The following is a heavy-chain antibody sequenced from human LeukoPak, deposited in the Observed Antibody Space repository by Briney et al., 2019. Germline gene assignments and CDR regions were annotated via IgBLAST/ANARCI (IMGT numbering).Heavy chain of an antibody. CDR2: FSYNVHS. V-gene: IGHV4-61*01. D-gene: IGHD6-13*01. J-gene: IGHJ4*02. CDR3: ARVSVAGTGPDY. Sequence: SGTLSLTCTVSGGSVSSSNYYWSWIRQSPGKGLEWVGFFSYNVHSDYNPSLKSRVTISIDTSKNQFSLRLSSVTAADTAIYYCARVSVAGTGPDYWGQGTLVTVSS. CDR1: GGSVSSSNYY.